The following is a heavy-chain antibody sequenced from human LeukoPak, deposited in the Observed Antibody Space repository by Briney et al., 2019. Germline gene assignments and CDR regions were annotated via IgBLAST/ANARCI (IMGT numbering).Heavy chain of an antibody. CDR3: AKDVLYYYDSSGPGDY. J-gene: IGHJ4*02. Sequence: GMSLRLSCAASGFTFSGFAMSWVRQAPGKGLEWVSVISGSGGSTYYADSVKGRFTVSRDNSKNTLYLQMNSLRAEDAAVYYCAKDVLYYYDSSGPGDYWGQGTLVTVSS. CDR1: GFTFSGFA. CDR2: ISGSGGST. V-gene: IGHV3-23*01. D-gene: IGHD3-22*01.